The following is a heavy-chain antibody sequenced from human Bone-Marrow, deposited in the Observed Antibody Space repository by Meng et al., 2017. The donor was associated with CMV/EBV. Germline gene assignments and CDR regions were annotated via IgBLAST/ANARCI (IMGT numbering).Heavy chain of an antibody. D-gene: IGHD6-19*01. CDR1: GFTFSSYG. CDR3: AKDVWYSSGCGS. J-gene: IGHJ5*02. V-gene: IGHV3-33*06. CDR2: IWYDGSNK. Sequence: GESLKISCAASGFTFSSYGMHWVRQAPGKGVEWVAVIWYDGSNKYYADSVKGRFTISRDNSKNTLYLQMNSLRAEDTAVYYCAKDVWYSSGCGSWGQGTLVTVSS.